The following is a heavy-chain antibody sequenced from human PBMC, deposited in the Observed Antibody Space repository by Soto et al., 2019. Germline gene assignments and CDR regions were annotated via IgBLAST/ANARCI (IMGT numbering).Heavy chain of an antibody. CDR1: GFTFSSYA. J-gene: IGHJ6*03. CDR3: TNLYSEAFYYYFMDV. CDR2: ISVSGGRT. Sequence: EVQLLESGGGLVQPGGSLRLSCAASGFTFSSYAMSWVRQAPGKGLEWVSSISVSGGRTYYADSVKGRFTISRDNSQNSLYLQMNSLRAEDTAVYYCTNLYSEAFYYYFMDVWGKGSTVTVSS. D-gene: IGHD2-15*01. V-gene: IGHV3-23*01.